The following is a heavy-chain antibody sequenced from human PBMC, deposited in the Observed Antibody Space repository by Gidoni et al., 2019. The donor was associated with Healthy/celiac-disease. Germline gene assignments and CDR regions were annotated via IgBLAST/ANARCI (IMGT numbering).Heavy chain of an antibody. V-gene: IGHV1-2*02. D-gene: IGHD6-19*01. CDR3: ARDVAVAGKAPGGYYYGMDV. J-gene: IGHJ6*02. Sequence: QVQLVQSGAEVKKPGASVKVSCKASGYTFTGYYMHWVRQAPGQGLEWMGWINPNSGGTNYAQKFQGRVTMTRDTSISTAYMELSRLRSDDTAVYYCARDVAVAGKAPGGYYYGMDVWGQGTTVTVSS. CDR1: GYTFTGYY. CDR2: INPNSGGT.